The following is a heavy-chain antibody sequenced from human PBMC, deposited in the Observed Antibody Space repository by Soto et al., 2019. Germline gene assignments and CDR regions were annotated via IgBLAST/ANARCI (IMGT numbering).Heavy chain of an antibody. CDR2: IYNIRRT. V-gene: IGHV4-30-4*01. J-gene: IGHJ4*02. CDR3: AREPSADKVES. CDR1: GGPIGSSGDC. Sequence: SETLSLTCTVPGGPIGSSGDCGSWFRHSPGKDLKWFGHIYNIRRTYSHPSLRSRATISIDTPNHQFTLKLSSVAATDTAVYYCAREPSADKVESWGQGTLVTVPS. D-gene: IGHD3-3*01.